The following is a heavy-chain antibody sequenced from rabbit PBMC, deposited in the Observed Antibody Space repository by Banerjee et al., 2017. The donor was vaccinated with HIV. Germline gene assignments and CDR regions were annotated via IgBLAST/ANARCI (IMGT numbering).Heavy chain of an antibody. CDR1: GIDFSSYYY. CDR3: ARVNAGSSGYPYYFNL. CDR2: IYADGSGYT. J-gene: IGHJ4*01. V-gene: IGHV1S45*01. D-gene: IGHD1-1*01. Sequence: QQQLAASGGGLVKPGGTLTLTCKASGIDFSSYYYMCWVRQAPGKGLEWIACIYADGSGYTYYASWAKGRFTISKTSSTTVTLQMTSLTAADTATYFCARVNAGSSGYPYYFNLWGQGTLVTVS.